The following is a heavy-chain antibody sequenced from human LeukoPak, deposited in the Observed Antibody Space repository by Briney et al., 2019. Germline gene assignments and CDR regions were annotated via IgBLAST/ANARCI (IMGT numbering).Heavy chain of an antibody. CDR1: GFSLDDYV. D-gene: IGHD4-17*01. V-gene: IGHV3-9*01. Sequence: TGGSLRLSCAASGFSLDDYVMHWVRQAPGKGLEWVSGISWNSASIGYADSVKGRFTISRDNAKNFLYLQMNSLRVEDTALYYCAKDIRGATVTDYGMDVWGQGTTVTVSS. CDR3: AKDIRGATVTDYGMDV. J-gene: IGHJ6*02. CDR2: ISWNSASI.